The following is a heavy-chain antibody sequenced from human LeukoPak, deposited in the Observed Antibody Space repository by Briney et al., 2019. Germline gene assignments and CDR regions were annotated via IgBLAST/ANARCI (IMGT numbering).Heavy chain of an antibody. V-gene: IGHV4-34*01. CDR2: INHSGST. CDR3: ARGGYYFDY. J-gene: IGHJ4*02. CDR1: GGSFSGYY. Sequence: SETLSLTCAVYGGSFSGYYWSWIRQPPGKGLEWIGEINHSGSTNYNPSLKSRVTISVDTSKNQFSLKLSSVTAADTAVYYCARGGYYFDYWGQGTLVTVSS.